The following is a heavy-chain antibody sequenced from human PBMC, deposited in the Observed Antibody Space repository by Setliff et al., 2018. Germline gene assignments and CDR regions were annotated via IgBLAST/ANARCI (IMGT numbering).Heavy chain of an antibody. CDR2: IYNSGTT. D-gene: IGHD6-13*01. Sequence: PSETLSLTCIVAGDSISNTGYYWGWIRQPPGKGLEWIGRIYNSGTTNYNPSLKSRVTISADTSKNQFSLRLSSVTAADTAVYYCARHSNSWPVDYWGQGTLVTVSS. J-gene: IGHJ4*02. CDR1: GDSISNTGYY. CDR3: ARHSNSWPVDY. V-gene: IGHV4-39*01.